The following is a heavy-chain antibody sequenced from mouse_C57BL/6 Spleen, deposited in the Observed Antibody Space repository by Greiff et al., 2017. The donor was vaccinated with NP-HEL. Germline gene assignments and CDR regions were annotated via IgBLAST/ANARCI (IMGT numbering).Heavy chain of an antibody. CDR3: ARFPTSNNSSYAMDY. Sequence: EVQLQQSGPELVKPGASVKMSCKASGYTFTDYNMHWVKQSHGKSLEWIGYINPNNGGTSYNQKFKGKATLTVNKSSSTAYMELRSLTSEDSAVYYCARFPTSNNSSYAMDYWGQGTSVTVSS. J-gene: IGHJ4*01. V-gene: IGHV1-22*01. CDR2: INPNNGGT. D-gene: IGHD1-3*01. CDR1: GYTFTDYN.